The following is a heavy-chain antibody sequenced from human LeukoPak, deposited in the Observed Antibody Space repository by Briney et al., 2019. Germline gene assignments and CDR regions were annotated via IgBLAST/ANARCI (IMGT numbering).Heavy chain of an antibody. Sequence: GRSLRLSCAASGFTFSSYGMHWVRQAPGKGLEWVAVISYDGSNKYYADSVKGRFTISRDNSKNTLYLQMNSLRAEDTAVYYCAKSPHWFRSGFDYWGQGTLVTVSS. J-gene: IGHJ4*02. CDR1: GFTFSSYG. D-gene: IGHD3-9*01. V-gene: IGHV3-30*18. CDR2: ISYDGSNK. CDR3: AKSPHWFRSGFDY.